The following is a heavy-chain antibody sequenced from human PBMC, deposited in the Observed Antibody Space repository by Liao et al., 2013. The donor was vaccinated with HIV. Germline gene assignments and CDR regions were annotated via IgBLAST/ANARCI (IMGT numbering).Heavy chain of an antibody. CDR3: ARDLNDYSNYVVWFDP. J-gene: IGHJ5*02. V-gene: IGHV4-39*07. CDR2: IYYSGST. Sequence: QVQLHESGPGLVKPSETLSLTCTVSGGSISSSSYYWGWIRQPPGKGLEWIGSIYYSGSTYYNPSLKSRVTISVDTSKNQFSLKLSSVTAADTAVYYCARDLNDYSNYVVWFDPGAREPWSPSPQ. CDR1: GGSISSSSYY. D-gene: IGHD4-11*01.